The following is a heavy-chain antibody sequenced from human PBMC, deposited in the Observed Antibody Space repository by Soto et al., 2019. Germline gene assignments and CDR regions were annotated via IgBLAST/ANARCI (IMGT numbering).Heavy chain of an antibody. CDR1: GFTFSSYA. CDR3: ARALGDYGDC. D-gene: IGHD4-17*01. J-gene: IGHJ4*02. V-gene: IGHV3-30-3*01. CDR2: ISYDGSNK. Sequence: QGLLAESGGGVVQPGRSLRLSCAASGFTFSSYAMHWVRQAPGKGLEWVAVISYDGSNKYYADSVKGRFTISRDNSKNTLYLQMNSLRVEDTAVYYCARALGDYGDCWGQGTLVTVSS.